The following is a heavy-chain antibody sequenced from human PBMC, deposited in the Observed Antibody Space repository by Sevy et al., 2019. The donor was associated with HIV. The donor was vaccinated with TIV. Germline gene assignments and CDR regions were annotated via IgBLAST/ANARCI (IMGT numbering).Heavy chain of an antibody. J-gene: IGHJ6*02. Sequence: SETLSLTCTVSGVTISTHSWSWIRQPPGKGLEYIGYIYYNGNANYNPSFQSRVTISGDTSMNQLSLKLTSVTAADTAVYYCARDMDNFYGMDVWGQGTTVTVSS. CDR2: IYYNGNA. CDR3: ARDMDNFYGMDV. CDR1: GVTISTHS. D-gene: IGHD3-10*01. V-gene: IGHV4-59*11.